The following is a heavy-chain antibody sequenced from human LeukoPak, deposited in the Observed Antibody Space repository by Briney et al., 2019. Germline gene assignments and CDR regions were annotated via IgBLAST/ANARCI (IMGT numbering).Heavy chain of an antibody. CDR3: ARGGRVYYSSTSCYTDWFDP. Sequence: EASVKVSCKASGYTFTSYGISWVRQAPGRGLEWMGWISAYNGNTNYAQKLQGRVTMTTDTSTSTAYMELRSLRSDDTAVYYCARGGRVYYSSTSCYTDWFDPWGQGTLVTVSS. CDR1: GYTFTSYG. CDR2: ISAYNGNT. J-gene: IGHJ5*02. D-gene: IGHD2-2*02. V-gene: IGHV1-18*01.